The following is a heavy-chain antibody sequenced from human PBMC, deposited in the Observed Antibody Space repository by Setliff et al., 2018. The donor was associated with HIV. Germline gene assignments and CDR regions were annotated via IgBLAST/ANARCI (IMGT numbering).Heavy chain of an antibody. J-gene: IGHJ4*02. D-gene: IGHD3-3*01. CDR3: AREKSITSAWYGGYYFDY. CDR1: GGSFSNYY. Sequence: PSETLSLTCAIYGGSFSNYYWSWIRHTPGRGLEWIAEINQNGRTNYNPALKSRVLVSLDTSKNQCSLHLVSVTAADTAVYFCAREKSITSAWYGGYYFDYWGQGTTVTVSS. V-gene: IGHV4-34*01. CDR2: INQNGRT.